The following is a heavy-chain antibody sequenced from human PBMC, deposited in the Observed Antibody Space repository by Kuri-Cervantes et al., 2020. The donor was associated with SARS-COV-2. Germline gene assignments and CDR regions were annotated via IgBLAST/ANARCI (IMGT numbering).Heavy chain of an antibody. CDR3: ARAYGLLRYIYYMDV. J-gene: IGHJ6*03. Sequence: SETLSLTCTVSGYSISSGYYWGWIRQPPGKGLERIGSIYHSGSTYYNPPLKSRVTISVDTSKNQFSLILTSVTAADTAVYYCARAYGLLRYIYYMDVWGEGTTVTVSS. CDR1: GYSISSGYY. V-gene: IGHV4-38-2*02. CDR2: IYHSGST. D-gene: IGHD3-9*01.